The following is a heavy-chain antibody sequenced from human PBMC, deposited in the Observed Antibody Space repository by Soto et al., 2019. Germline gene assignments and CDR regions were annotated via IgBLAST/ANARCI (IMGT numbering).Heavy chain of an antibody. D-gene: IGHD3-10*01. J-gene: IGHJ5*02. Sequence: QVQLQEPGPGLVKPSETLSLTCTVSGGSITSYYWSWIRQPPWKGLEWIGYIYYSGSTNYTPSLKRRVIISVVTFKSQCALKPSSVTAADTDVYYWAREVVKTDYGSGRGWFYPWGQGTLVTVSS. CDR1: GGSITSYY. CDR3: AREVVKTDYGSGRGWFYP. CDR2: IYYSGST. V-gene: IGHV4-59*01.